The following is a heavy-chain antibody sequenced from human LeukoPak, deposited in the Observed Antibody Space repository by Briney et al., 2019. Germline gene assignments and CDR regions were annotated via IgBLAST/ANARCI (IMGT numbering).Heavy chain of an antibody. Sequence: RGSLRLSCAASGFTVSSNYMSWVRQAPGKGLEWVSVIYSGGSTYYADSVKGRFTISRDNSKNTLYLQMNSLRAEDTAVYYCARWYYYDSSGYLHDAFDIWGQGTMVTVSS. CDR1: GFTVSSNY. CDR3: ARWYYYDSSGYLHDAFDI. J-gene: IGHJ3*02. V-gene: IGHV3-66*02. D-gene: IGHD3-22*01. CDR2: IYSGGST.